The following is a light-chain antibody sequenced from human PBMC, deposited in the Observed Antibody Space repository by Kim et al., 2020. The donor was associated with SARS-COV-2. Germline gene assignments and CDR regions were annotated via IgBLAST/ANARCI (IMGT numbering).Light chain of an antibody. CDR3: QQYRGSSPP. J-gene: IGKJ4*01. CDR1: QSISNW. V-gene: IGKV1-5*03. CDR2: AAS. Sequence: AAGGDRVTITCRASQSISNWLAWYQQKPGKAPKLLIYAASTLESGVPSRFSGSGSGTEFTLTISSLQPDDFATYYCQQYRGSSPPFGGGTKVDIK.